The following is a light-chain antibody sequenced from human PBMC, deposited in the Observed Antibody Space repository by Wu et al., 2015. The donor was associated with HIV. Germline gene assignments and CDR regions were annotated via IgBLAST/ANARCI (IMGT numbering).Light chain of an antibody. CDR1: QSVSSSY. CDR3: QQYGSSPLT. Sequence: EIVSTQSPGTLSLSPGERATLSCRASQSVSSSYLAWYQQKPGQAPRLLIYGASSRATAIPDRFSGSGSGTDFTLTISRLEPEDFAVCYCQQYGSSPLTFGGGTKVEI. J-gene: IGKJ4*01. V-gene: IGKV3-20*01. CDR2: GAS.